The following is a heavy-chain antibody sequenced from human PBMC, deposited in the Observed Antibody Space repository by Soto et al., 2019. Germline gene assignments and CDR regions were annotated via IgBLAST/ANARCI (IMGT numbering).Heavy chain of an antibody. CDR1: GFAFGAYA. Sequence: VVSLSLSCLAAGFAFGAYAMALVRQAPGKGRGWVSVISGSGGSSYYAASVKGRFTISRDNSNTTVYLHLNSLRAEDTAVYYCAKEGPVTYLYYFYGMEVWGQGTTVTVSS. CDR2: ISGSGGSS. CDR3: AKEGPVTYLYYFYGMEV. D-gene: IGHD4-4*01. J-gene: IGHJ6*02. V-gene: IGHV3-23*01.